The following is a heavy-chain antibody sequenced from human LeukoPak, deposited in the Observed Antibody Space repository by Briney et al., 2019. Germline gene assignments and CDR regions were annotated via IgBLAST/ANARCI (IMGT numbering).Heavy chain of an antibody. Sequence: SETLSLTCTVSGGSVSSGSYYWSWIRQPPGKGLEWIGYIYYSGSTNYNPSLKSRVTISVDTSKNQFSLKLSSVTAADTAVYYCARYAAGPFDYWGQGTLVTVS. D-gene: IGHD6-13*01. CDR3: ARYAAGPFDY. CDR2: IYYSGST. J-gene: IGHJ4*02. V-gene: IGHV4-61*01. CDR1: GGSVSSGSYY.